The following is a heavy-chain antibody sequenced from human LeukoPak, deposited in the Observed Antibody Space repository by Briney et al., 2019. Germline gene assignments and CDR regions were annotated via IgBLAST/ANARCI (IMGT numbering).Heavy chain of an antibody. CDR3: ARDLKAYSSSSRLYNWFDP. D-gene: IGHD6-6*01. V-gene: IGHV3-21*01. CDR1: GFTFSSYS. Sequence: GGSLRLSRAASGFTFSSYSMNWVRQAPGKGLEWVSSISSSSSYIYYADSVKGRFTISRDNAKNSLYLQMNSLRAEDTAVYYCARDLKAYSSSSRLYNWFDPWGQGTLVTVSS. CDR2: ISSSSSYI. J-gene: IGHJ5*02.